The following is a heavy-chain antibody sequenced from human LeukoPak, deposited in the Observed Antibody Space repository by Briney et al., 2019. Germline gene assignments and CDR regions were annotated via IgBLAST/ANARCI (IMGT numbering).Heavy chain of an antibody. D-gene: IGHD3-10*01. CDR3: ARLSSDRLDP. CDR1: GGSFSGYY. CDR2: INHSGST. V-gene: IGHV4-34*01. J-gene: IGHJ5*02. Sequence: PSETLSLTCAVYGGSFSGYYWSWIRQPPGKGLEWIGEINHSGSTNYNPSLKSRVTISVDTSKSQFSLKLSSVTAADTAVYYCARLSSDRLDPWGQGTLVTVSS.